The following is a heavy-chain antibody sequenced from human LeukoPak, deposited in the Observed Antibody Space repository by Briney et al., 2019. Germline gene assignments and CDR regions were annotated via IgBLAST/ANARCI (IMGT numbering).Heavy chain of an antibody. J-gene: IGHJ3*02. Sequence: GGSLRLSCAASGFTFSSYAMSWVRQAPGKGLEWVSAISGSGGSTYYADSVKGRFTISRDNSKNTLYLQMNSLRAEDTAVYHCAKRGGLLWFREGDAFDIWGQGTMVTVSS. CDR2: ISGSGGST. V-gene: IGHV3-23*01. CDR1: GFTFSSYA. D-gene: IGHD3-10*01. CDR3: AKRGGLLWFREGDAFDI.